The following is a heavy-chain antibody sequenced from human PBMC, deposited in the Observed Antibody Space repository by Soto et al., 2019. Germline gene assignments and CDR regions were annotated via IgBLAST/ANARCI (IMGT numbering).Heavy chain of an antibody. CDR3: ARWDSSGWYVDC. V-gene: IGHV4-59*01. CDR2: SYYSGST. CDR1: GGSISSYY. Sequence: LTCTVSGGSISSYYWSWIRQPPGKGLEWIGNSYYSGSTNYNPSLKSRVTISVDTSKNQFSLKLSSVTAADTAVYYCARWDSSGWYVDCWGQGTLVTVSS. J-gene: IGHJ4*02. D-gene: IGHD6-25*01.